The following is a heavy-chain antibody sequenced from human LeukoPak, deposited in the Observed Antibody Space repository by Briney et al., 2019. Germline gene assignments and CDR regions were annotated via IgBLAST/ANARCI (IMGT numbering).Heavy chain of an antibody. V-gene: IGHV3-48*04. CDR2: IHGTSGTI. CDR3: ARCPGWYTFDL. J-gene: IGHJ3*01. D-gene: IGHD6-19*01. Sequence: PGGSLRLSCAASGFTFSTYSMNWVRWAPGRGLEWVSYIHGTSGTIYYADSVKGRFTISRDNAKNSLYLHMNTLRAEDTAVYYCARCPGWYTFDLWGQGTMVAVSS. CDR1: GFTFSTYS.